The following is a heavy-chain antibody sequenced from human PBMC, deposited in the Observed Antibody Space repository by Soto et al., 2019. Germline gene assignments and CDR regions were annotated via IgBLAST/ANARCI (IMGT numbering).Heavy chain of an antibody. CDR3: ARLTRGTPDDF. CDR1: GFTFSRYW. D-gene: IGHD2-2*01. Sequence: GGSLRLSCAASGFTFSRYWMYWVRQAPGKGLEWVANIKQDGSEKYYVDSVKGRFTISRDNAQNSLYLQMNSLRAEDTAMYYCARLTRGTPDDFWGQGILVTVSS. V-gene: IGHV3-7*03. J-gene: IGHJ4*02. CDR2: IKQDGSEK.